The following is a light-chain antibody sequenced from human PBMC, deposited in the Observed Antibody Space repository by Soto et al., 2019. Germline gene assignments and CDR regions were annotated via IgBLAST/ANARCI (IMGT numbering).Light chain of an antibody. Sequence: DIQMTQSPSTLSASVGDRVTIACRASQSIDSWLAWYQQKPGKAPKFLIYDASDLESGVRSRFSGSGSGTEFTLTISSLQPDDFATYYCQQYRGKPFTFGQGTKVEIK. V-gene: IGKV1-5*01. J-gene: IGKJ2*01. CDR3: QQYRGKPFT. CDR2: DAS. CDR1: QSIDSW.